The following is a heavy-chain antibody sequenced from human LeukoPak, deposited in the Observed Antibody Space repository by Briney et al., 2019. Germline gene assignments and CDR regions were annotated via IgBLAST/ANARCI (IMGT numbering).Heavy chain of an antibody. CDR1: GFTFSSYA. CDR2: ISYDGSNK. CDR3: ARDPGDDYGDYGSDFDY. V-gene: IGHV3-30-3*01. J-gene: IGHJ4*02. Sequence: PGRSLRLSCAASGFTFSSYAMHWVRQAPGKGLERVAVISYDGSNKYYGDSVKGRFTISRDNSKNTLYLQMNSLRAEDTAVYYCARDPGDDYGDYGSDFDYWGQGTLVTVSS. D-gene: IGHD4-17*01.